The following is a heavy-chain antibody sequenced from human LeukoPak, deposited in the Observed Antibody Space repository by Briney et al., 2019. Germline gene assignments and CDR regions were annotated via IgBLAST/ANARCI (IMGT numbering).Heavy chain of an antibody. CDR2: MNPNSGNT. D-gene: IGHD4-17*01. CDR3: ARGGNVDDYGDQRPYDWFDP. J-gene: IGHJ5*02. CDR1: GYTFTSYD. V-gene: IGHV1-8*03. Sequence: ASVKVSCKASGYTFTSYDINWVRQATGQGLEWMGWMNPNSGNTGYAQKFQGRVTINRNTSISTAYMELSSLRSEDTAVYYCARGGNVDDYGDQRPYDWFDPWGQGTLVTVSS.